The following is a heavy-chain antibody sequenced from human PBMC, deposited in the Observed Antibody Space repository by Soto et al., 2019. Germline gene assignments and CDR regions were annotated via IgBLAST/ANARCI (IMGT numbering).Heavy chain of an antibody. Sequence: ASVKVSCKASGGTFSSYAISWVRQAPGQGLEWMGGIIPIFGTANYAQKFQGRVTITADESTSTAYMELSSLRSEDTAVYYCARVAVGYCGVDCYSLGYYYYGMDVWGPGTTVTVSS. D-gene: IGHD2-21*02. CDR2: IIPIFGTA. CDR1: GGTFSSYA. CDR3: ARVAVGYCGVDCYSLGYYYYGMDV. V-gene: IGHV1-69*13. J-gene: IGHJ6*02.